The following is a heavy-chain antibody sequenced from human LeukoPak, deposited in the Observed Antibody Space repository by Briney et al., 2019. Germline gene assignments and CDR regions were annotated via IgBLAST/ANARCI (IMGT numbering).Heavy chain of an antibody. CDR2: IRYDGRNR. Sequence: GGSLRLSCAASGFTFSTYNMNWVRQAPGKGLEWVAFIRYDGRNRYYADSVKGRFTVSRDNSKNTVHLQMDSLRTEDTGVYYCAKLRESGYSYGSFDYWGQGTLVTVSS. CDR1: GFTFSTYN. CDR3: AKLRESGYSYGSFDY. D-gene: IGHD5-18*01. V-gene: IGHV3-30*02. J-gene: IGHJ4*02.